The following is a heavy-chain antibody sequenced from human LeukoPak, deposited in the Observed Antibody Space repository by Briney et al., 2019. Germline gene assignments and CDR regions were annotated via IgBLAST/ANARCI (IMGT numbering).Heavy chain of an antibody. CDR3: ARVLSRARYFDWLLQRNYGMDV. Sequence: GGSLRLSCAASGFTFSSYAVSWVRQAPGKGLEWVSAISGSGGSTYYADSVKGRFTISRDNSKNTLYLQMNSLGAEDTAVYYCARVLSRARYFDWLLQRNYGMDVWGQGTTVTVSS. J-gene: IGHJ6*02. CDR2: ISGSGGST. CDR1: GFTFSSYA. D-gene: IGHD3-9*01. V-gene: IGHV3-23*01.